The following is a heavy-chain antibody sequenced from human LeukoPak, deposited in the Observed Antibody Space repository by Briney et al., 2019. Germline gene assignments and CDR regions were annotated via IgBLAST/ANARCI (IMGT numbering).Heavy chain of an antibody. CDR1: GYTFTSYY. CDR3: ARVWVGTTIVVVPAAAYDAFDI. D-gene: IGHD2-2*01. J-gene: IGHJ3*02. V-gene: IGHV1-2*02. Sequence: ASVKVSCKASGYTFTSYYMHWVRQAPGQGLEWMGIINPNSGGTNYAQKFQGRVTMTRDTSISTAYMELSRLRSDDTAVYYCARVWVGTTIVVVPAAAYDAFDIWGQGTMVTVSS. CDR2: INPNSGGT.